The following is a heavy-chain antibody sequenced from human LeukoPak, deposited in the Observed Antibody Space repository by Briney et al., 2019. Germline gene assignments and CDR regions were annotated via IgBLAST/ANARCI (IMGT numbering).Heavy chain of an antibody. V-gene: IGHV3-23*01. Sequence: PGGSLRLSCAASGFTFSSYAMSWVRQAPGKGLEWVSAISGSGGSTYYADSVKGRFTISRDNSKNTLYLQMNSLRAEDTAVYYCAKGGYCSSNSCYTGLFDYWGQGTLVTVSS. CDR2: ISGSGGST. CDR3: AKGGYCSSNSCYTGLFDY. CDR1: GFTFSSYA. D-gene: IGHD2-2*02. J-gene: IGHJ4*02.